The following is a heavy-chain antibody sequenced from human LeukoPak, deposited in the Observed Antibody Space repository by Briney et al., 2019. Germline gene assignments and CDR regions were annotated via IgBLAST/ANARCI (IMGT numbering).Heavy chain of an antibody. D-gene: IGHD5-24*01. J-gene: IGHJ4*02. Sequence: PSETLSLMCSVSRGSISSYYWSWIRQAPGQGLEWVGYIYYRGNTDYNPSLKSRFTMSVDMDKNEFYLKVDSVTAADTAVYYCARGGRWVQDPLDYWGQGSLVIVSS. V-gene: IGHV4-59*01. CDR2: IYYRGNT. CDR3: ARGGRWVQDPLDY. CDR1: RGSISSYY.